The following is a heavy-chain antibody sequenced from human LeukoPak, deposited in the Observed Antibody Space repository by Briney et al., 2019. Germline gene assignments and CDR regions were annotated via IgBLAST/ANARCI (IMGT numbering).Heavy chain of an antibody. J-gene: IGHJ4*02. D-gene: IGHD3-10*01. CDR3: ARDSVYGSFFDY. CDR2: ISSGSSTI. V-gene: IGHV3-48*02. Sequence: AGGSLTLSCAASGFTFSTYSMNWVRQAPGKGLEWVSYISSGSSTIYYADSVKGRFTISRDNAKNSLYLQMNSLRDEDTAVYYCARDSVYGSFFDYWGQEILVTVSS. CDR1: GFTFSTYS.